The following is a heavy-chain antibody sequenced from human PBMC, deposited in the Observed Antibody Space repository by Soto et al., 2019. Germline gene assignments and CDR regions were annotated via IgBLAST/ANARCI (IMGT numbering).Heavy chain of an antibody. J-gene: IGHJ6*02. Sequence: QVQLVQSGAEVKKPGASVKVSCKASGYTYTGYYMHWVRQAPGQGLEWIGWINPNSGGTNYAQKFQGWVTMTRDTSISTAYTELSRLRSDDTAVYYCARDIWPPSSGYLAGYYGMDVWGQGTTVTVSS. CDR2: INPNSGGT. CDR1: GYTYTGYY. V-gene: IGHV1-2*04. CDR3: ARDIWPPSSGYLAGYYGMDV. D-gene: IGHD3-22*01.